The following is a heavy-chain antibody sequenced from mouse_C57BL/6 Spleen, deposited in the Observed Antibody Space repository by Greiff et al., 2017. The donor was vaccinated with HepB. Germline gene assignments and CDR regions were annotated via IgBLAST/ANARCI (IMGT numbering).Heavy chain of an antibody. CDR2: IDPSDSYT. D-gene: IGHD2-12*01. Sequence: VQLQQSGAELVKPGASVKLSCKASGYTFTSYWMQWVKQRPGQGLEWIGEIDPSDSYTNYNQKFKGKATLTVDTSSSTAYMQLSSLTSEDSAVYYCARDDSNDAMDYWGQGTSVTVSS. CDR3: ARDDSNDAMDY. V-gene: IGHV1-50*01. CDR1: GYTFTSYW. J-gene: IGHJ4*01.